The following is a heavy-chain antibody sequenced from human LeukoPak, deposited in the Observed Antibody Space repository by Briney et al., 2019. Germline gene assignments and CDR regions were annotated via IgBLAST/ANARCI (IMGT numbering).Heavy chain of an antibody. CDR2: INHSGST. J-gene: IGHJ4*02. CDR1: GGSFSGYY. Sequence: PSETLSLTCAVYGGSFSGYYWSWIRQPPGKGLEWIGEINHSGSTNYNPSLKSRVTISVDTSKNQFSLKLSSVTAADTAVYYCARRGAAAGTGIDYWGQGTLVTVSS. CDR3: ARRGAAAGTGIDY. D-gene: IGHD6-13*01. V-gene: IGHV4-34*01.